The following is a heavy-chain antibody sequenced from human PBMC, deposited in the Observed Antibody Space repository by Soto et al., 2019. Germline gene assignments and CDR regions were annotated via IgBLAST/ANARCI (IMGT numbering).Heavy chain of an antibody. CDR3: ARTSRILDAFDI. CDR1: GFTFSSND. V-gene: IGHV3-48*01. CDR2: ISSSSSPI. D-gene: IGHD2-15*01. J-gene: IGHJ3*02. Sequence: EVQLVESGGGLVQPGGSLRLSCAAAGFTFSSNDMNWVRQAPGKGLEWVSYISSSSSPIYYADSVRGRFTISRDNAKNSLYRQMNSLRAEDTAVYYCARTSRILDAFDIWGQGTMVTVSS.